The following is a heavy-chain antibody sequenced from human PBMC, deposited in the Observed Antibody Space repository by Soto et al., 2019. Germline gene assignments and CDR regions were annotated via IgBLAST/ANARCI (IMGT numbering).Heavy chain of an antibody. CDR2: IYYSGST. CDR3: ARVGGINWFDP. J-gene: IGHJ5*02. V-gene: IGHV4-31*03. Sequence: SETLSLTCTVSGGSIIRGGYYLSWIRKHPGKGLEWLGYIYYSGSTYYNPSLKSRVTISVGTSKNQFSLKLSSVTAADTAVYYCARVGGINWFDPWGQGTLVTVSS. D-gene: IGHD3-16*01. CDR1: GGSIIRGGYY.